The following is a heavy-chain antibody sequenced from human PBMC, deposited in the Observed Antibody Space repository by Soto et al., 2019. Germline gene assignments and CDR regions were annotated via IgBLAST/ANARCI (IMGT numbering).Heavy chain of an antibody. CDR3: AKDPHGYMDV. CDR2: ISWNSGSI. V-gene: IGHV3-9*01. J-gene: IGHJ6*03. CDR1: GFTFDDYA. Sequence: GGSLRLSCAASGFTFDDYAMHWVRQAPGKGLEWVSGISWNSGSIGYADSVKGRFTISRDNAKNSLYLQMNSLRAEDTALYYCAKDPHGYMDVWGKGTTVTVSS.